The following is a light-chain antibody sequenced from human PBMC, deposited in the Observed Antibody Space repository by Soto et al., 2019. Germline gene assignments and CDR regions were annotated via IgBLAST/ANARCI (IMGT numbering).Light chain of an antibody. Sequence: EIVMRQSPASLSVSPGERATLSCRASQSVSTNLAWYQQKPGQAPKLLIYGASMRATGIPDRFSGIGYGTDFTLTISGLEPEDFAVYHCQQYGTSPFTFGQGTRLEIK. CDR1: QSVSTN. CDR2: GAS. V-gene: IGKV3-20*01. J-gene: IGKJ5*01. CDR3: QQYGTSPFT.